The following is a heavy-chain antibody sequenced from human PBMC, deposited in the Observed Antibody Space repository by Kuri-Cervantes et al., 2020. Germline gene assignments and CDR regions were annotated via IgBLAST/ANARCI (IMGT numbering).Heavy chain of an antibody. J-gene: IGHJ6*02. CDR2: IYSGGST. CDR3: ARTHTLRYYYGMDV. D-gene: IGHD1-14*01. CDR1: GFTFSSCG. V-gene: IGHV3-NL1*01. Sequence: GESLKISCAASGFTFSSCGMHWVRQAPGKGLEWVSVIYSGGSTYYADSVKGRFTISRDNSKNTLYLQMNSLRAEDTAVYYCARTHTLRYYYGMDVWGQGTTVTVSS.